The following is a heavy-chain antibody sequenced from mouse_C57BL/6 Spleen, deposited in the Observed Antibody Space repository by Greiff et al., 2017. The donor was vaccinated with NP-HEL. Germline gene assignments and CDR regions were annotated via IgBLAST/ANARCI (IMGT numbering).Heavy chain of an antibody. Sequence: VKLMESGPGLVQPSQSLSITCTVSGFSLTSYGVHWVRQSPGKGLEWLGVIWRGGSTDYNAAFMSRLSITKDNSKSQVFFKMNSLQADDTAIYYCAKNWGYYDYDAGNYYAMDYWGQGTSVTVSS. J-gene: IGHJ4*01. CDR3: AKNWGYYDYDAGNYYAMDY. CDR2: IWRGGST. D-gene: IGHD2-4*01. CDR1: GFSLTSYG. V-gene: IGHV2-5*01.